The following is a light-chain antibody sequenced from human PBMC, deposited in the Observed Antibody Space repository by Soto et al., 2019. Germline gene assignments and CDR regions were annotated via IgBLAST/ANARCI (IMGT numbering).Light chain of an antibody. CDR1: SSDVGAYKY. CDR3: SSYTSSTTPLV. V-gene: IGLV2-14*01. Sequence: QSALTQPASVSGSPGQSITISCTGTSSDVGAYKYVSWYQHHPGKAPKLMIYEVINRPSGVSNRFSGSKSGNTASLTISELQAEDEADYYCSSYTSSTTPLVFGGGTKLTVL. CDR2: EVI. J-gene: IGLJ3*02.